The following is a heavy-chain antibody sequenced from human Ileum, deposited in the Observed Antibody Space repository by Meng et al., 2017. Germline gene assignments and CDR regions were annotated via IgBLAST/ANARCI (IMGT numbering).Heavy chain of an antibody. CDR2: IYYSGST. J-gene: IGHJ5*02. CDR3: ARGYGDYGLVWFDP. Sequence: SETLSLTCTVSGGSISSYYWSWIRQPPGKGLEWIGYIYYSGSTNYNPSLKSQVTISVDTSKNQFSLKLSSVTAADTAVYYCARGYGDYGLVWFDPWGQGTLVTVSS. D-gene: IGHD4-17*01. CDR1: GGSISSYY. V-gene: IGHV4-59*01.